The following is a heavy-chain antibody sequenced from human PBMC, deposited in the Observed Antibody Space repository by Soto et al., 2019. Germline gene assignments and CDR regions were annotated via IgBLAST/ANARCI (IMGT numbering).Heavy chain of an antibody. Sequence: QLHLEESGPGLVKPSETLSLTCTVSGGSISSGSYYWGWIRQPPGKGPEWIGSLYYNGFTYYNPSLKSRLTISVDTSKNQFSLKITSATAADTAVYYCARQDDFWSGDSWFDPWGQGTLVTVSS. J-gene: IGHJ5*02. CDR3: ARQDDFWSGDSWFDP. CDR2: LYYNGFT. V-gene: IGHV4-39*01. CDR1: GGSISSGSYY. D-gene: IGHD3-3*01.